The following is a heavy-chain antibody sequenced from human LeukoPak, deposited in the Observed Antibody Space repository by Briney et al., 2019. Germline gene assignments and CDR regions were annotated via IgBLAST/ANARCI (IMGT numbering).Heavy chain of an antibody. Sequence: GGSLRLSCAASGITFSSYGMSWVRQAPGKGLEWVSSISGSGGYTYYADSVKGRFTISRDNSKNTLYLQMNSLRAEDTAVYYCARDLTGRWGQGTLVTVSS. CDR2: ISGSGGYT. V-gene: IGHV3-23*01. J-gene: IGHJ4*02. CDR3: ARDLTGR. CDR1: GITFSSYG. D-gene: IGHD1-14*01.